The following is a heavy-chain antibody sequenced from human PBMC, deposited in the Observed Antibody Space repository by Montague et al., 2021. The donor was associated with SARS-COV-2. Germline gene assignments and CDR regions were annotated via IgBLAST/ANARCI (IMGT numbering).Heavy chain of an antibody. D-gene: IGHD6-13*01. CDR3: ATAPVAAAGRWFDP. Sequence: SVKVSCKVSGYTLTELSMHWVRQAPGKGLEWMGGFDPEYGETIXXXKXXGRVTMTEDTSTDTAYMELSSLRSEDTAVYYCATAPVAAAGRWFDPWGQGTLVTVSS. V-gene: IGHV1-24*01. CDR1: GYTLTELS. J-gene: IGHJ5*02. CDR2: FDPEYGET.